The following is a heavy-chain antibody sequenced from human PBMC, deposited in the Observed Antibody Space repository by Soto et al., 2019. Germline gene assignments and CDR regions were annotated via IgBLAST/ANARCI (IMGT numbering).Heavy chain of an antibody. CDR2: IYPGDSDT. Sequence: GESLKISCHGSGYAFSSYWIAWVRQMPGKGLEWMGIIYPGDSDTRYSPSFQGQVTISVDKSITTTYLQWSSLKASDTAMYYCARGYCTATICDPWFDPWGQGTLVTVYS. D-gene: IGHD2-8*02. J-gene: IGHJ5*02. CDR1: GYAFSSYW. CDR3: ARGYCTATICDPWFDP. V-gene: IGHV5-51*01.